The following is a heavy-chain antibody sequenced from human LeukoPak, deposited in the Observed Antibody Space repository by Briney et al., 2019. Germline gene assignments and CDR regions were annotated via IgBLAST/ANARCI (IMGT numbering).Heavy chain of an antibody. Sequence: GGSLRLSCAASGFTFDDYAMHWVRQAPGKDLEWVSLISGDGGSTYYADSVKGRFTISRDNSKNSLYLQMNSLRTEDTALYYCAKDGGRGSYFDYWGQGTLVTVSS. J-gene: IGHJ4*02. CDR1: GFTFDDYA. V-gene: IGHV3-43*02. CDR3: AKDGGRGSYFDY. D-gene: IGHD1-26*01. CDR2: ISGDGGST.